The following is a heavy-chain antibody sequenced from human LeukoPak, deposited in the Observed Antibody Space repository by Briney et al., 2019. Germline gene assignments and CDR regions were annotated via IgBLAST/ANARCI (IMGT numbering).Heavy chain of an antibody. CDR1: GGSVSSGSYY. Sequence: SETLSLTCTVSGGSVSSGSYYWSWIRQPPGKGLEWIGYIYHSGSTYYNPSLKSRVTISVDRSKNQFSLKLSSVTAADTAVYYCARGTDTAMVTSYFDYWGQGTLVTVSS. V-gene: IGHV4-30-2*01. J-gene: IGHJ4*02. D-gene: IGHD5-18*01. CDR3: ARGTDTAMVTSYFDY. CDR2: IYHSGST.